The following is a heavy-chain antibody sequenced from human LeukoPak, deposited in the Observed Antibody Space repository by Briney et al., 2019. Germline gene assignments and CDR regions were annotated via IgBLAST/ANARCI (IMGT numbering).Heavy chain of an antibody. D-gene: IGHD3-3*01. V-gene: IGHV3-48*03. J-gene: IGHJ6*03. CDR3: AKDPRITKNYYYYYYMDV. Sequence: GGSLRLSCAASGFTFSSYEMNWVRQAPGKGLEWVSYISSSGSTIYYADSVKGRFTISRDNSKNTLYLQMNSLRAEDTALYYCAKDPRITKNYYYYYYMDVWGKGTTVTVSS. CDR1: GFTFSSYE. CDR2: ISSSGSTI.